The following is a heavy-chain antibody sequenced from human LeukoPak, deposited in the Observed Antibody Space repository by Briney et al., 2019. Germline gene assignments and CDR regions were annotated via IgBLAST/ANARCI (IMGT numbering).Heavy chain of an antibody. CDR1: GFTFKNYW. CDR3: ANGEYFLPHDY. D-gene: IGHD2/OR15-2a*01. CDR2: LAYDGSNQ. J-gene: IGHJ4*02. Sequence: GGSLRLSCAASGFTFKNYWMSWVRQAPGKGLEWVAVLAYDGSNQYYADSVKGRFTISRDNSKNTLYLQMNSLRAEDTAVYYCANGEYFLPHDYWGQGTLVTVSS. V-gene: IGHV3-30*18.